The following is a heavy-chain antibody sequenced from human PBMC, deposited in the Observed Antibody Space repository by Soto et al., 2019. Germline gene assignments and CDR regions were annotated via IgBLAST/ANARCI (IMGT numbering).Heavy chain of an antibody. V-gene: IGHV1-2*04. D-gene: IGHD6-19*01. CDR2: INPNSGGT. CDR3: ARGYSSGWPGNAFDI. Sequence: ASVKVSCKASGYTFTGYYMHWVRQAPGQGLEWMGWINPNSGGTNYAQKFQGWATMTRDTSISTAYMELSRLRSDDTAVYYCARGYSSGWPGNAFDISGQGTMVTVSS. J-gene: IGHJ3*02. CDR1: GYTFTGYY.